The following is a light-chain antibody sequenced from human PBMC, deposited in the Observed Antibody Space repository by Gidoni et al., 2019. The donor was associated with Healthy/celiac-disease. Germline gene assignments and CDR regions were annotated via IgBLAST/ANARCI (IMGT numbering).Light chain of an antibody. CDR2: EGS. CDR1: RRYVGSYNL. V-gene: IGLV2-23*01. CDR3: CSYAVSSTHWV. J-gene: IGLJ3*02. Sequence: QSALTQPAYGSGSPGQSITISCTGTRRYVGSYNLVSWYQQHPGKPPKLMIYEGSKLPSGVSNRFSVSKSGNTAFLTSSGLPSEYEAVYYCCSYAVSSTHWVFGGGTKLTVL.